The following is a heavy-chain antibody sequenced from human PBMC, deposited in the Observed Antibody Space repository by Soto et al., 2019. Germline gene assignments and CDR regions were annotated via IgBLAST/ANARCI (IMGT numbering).Heavy chain of an antibody. CDR3: ARTPVTTYSSDY. J-gene: IGHJ4*02. Sequence: SLRLSCAVAGFTFSDHYMDWVRQAPGKGLEWVGRSRNKANSYTTEYAASVRGRFTISRDESENSLYLQMNSLKTEDTAVYYCARTPVTTYSSDYWGQGALVTVSS. CDR1: GFTFSDHY. V-gene: IGHV3-72*01. CDR2: SRNKANSYTT. D-gene: IGHD4-4*01.